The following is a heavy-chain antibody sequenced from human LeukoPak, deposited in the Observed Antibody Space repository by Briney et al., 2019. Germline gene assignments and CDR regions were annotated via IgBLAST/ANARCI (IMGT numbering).Heavy chain of an antibody. J-gene: IGHJ5*02. CDR3: VRDEGDYDDLNGANWFDP. D-gene: IGHD4-17*01. CDR2: INHSGST. V-gene: IGHV4-34*01. CDR1: GGSFSDYY. Sequence: SETLSLTCAVYGGSFSDYYWSWIRQPPGKGLEWIGEINHSGSTNYSPSLKSRVTISVDTSKNQFSLELSSVTAADTAVYYCVRDEGDYDDLNGANWFDPWGQGILVTVSS.